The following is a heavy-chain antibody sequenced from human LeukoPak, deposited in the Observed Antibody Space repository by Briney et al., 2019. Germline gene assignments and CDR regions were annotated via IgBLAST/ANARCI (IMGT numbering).Heavy chain of an antibody. J-gene: IGHJ5*02. CDR1: GVSFSGYY. Sequence: SETLSLTCTVYGVSFSGYYWSWIRQPPGKGLEWIGEINHSGSTNYNPSLKSRVTISVDTSKNQFSLKLSSVTAADTAVYYCARGPGSGWFDPWGQGTLVTVSS. CDR2: INHSGST. CDR3: ARGPGSGWFDP. V-gene: IGHV4-34*01. D-gene: IGHD6-19*01.